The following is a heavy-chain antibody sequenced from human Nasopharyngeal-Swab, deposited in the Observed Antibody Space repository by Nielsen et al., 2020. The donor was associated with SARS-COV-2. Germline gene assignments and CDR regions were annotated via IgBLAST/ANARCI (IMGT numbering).Heavy chain of an antibody. Sequence: GESLKISYDASGFIFSSYTMNWVRRAPGKGLEWVSSISRSSSDIYYRDSLKGRFTVSRDNTKKSLYLQMDSLRAEDTAVYYCARDGYCGGDCYGAFDIWGQGTMVTVSS. V-gene: IGHV3-21*01. D-gene: IGHD2-21*02. CDR3: ARDGYCGGDCYGAFDI. CDR2: ISRSSSDI. J-gene: IGHJ3*02. CDR1: GFIFSSYT.